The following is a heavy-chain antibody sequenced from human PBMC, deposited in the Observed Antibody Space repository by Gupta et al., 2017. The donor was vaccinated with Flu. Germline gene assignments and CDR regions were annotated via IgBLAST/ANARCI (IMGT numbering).Heavy chain of an antibody. V-gene: IGHV3-33*01. CDR1: GFNFRSFG. Sequence: QVQLVESGGGVVQPGRSLRLSCEASGFNFRSFGMYWVRQAPGKGLEWVALIWFDGTNENYADSVRGRFTISRDNWRNTVSLQMNSLRGDDTATYYCARGPGTAAGLHFLDLWGRGTLVAVSS. J-gene: IGHJ5*02. D-gene: IGHD6-25*01. CDR3: ARGPGTAAGLHFLDL. CDR2: IWFDGTNE.